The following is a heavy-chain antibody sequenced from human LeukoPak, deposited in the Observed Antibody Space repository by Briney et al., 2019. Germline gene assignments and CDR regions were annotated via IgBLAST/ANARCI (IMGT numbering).Heavy chain of an antibody. J-gene: IGHJ4*02. D-gene: IGHD6-25*01. Sequence: ASVKVSCKASGYSFSSYGISWLRQAPGQGLEWMGWISGYNGHTNYAESLQGRVTMTTDTSTDTAYMELRSLTSDDTAVYYCARDSSLAARGQGTLVIVSS. CDR3: ARDSSLAA. V-gene: IGHV1-18*01. CDR1: GYSFSSYG. CDR2: ISGYNGHT.